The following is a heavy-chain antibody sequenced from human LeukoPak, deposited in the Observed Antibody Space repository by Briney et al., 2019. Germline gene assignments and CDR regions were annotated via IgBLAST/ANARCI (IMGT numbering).Heavy chain of an antibody. J-gene: IGHJ5*02. D-gene: IGHD1-1*01. V-gene: IGHV4-4*07. CDR3: ARDRTAYQLNWFDP. Sequence: SETLSLTCTVSGGSISSYYWSWLRQPAGKGLEWIGRIYTSGSTNYNPSLKSRVTMSVDTSKNQFSLKLSSVTAADTAVYYCARDRTAYQLNWFDPWGQGTLVTASS. CDR2: IYTSGST. CDR1: GGSISSYY.